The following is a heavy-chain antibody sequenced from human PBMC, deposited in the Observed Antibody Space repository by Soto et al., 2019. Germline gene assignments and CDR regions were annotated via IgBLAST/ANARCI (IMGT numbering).Heavy chain of an antibody. Sequence: SETLSLTCAVSSGSISSSNWWSWVRQPPGKGLEWIGEIYHSGSTNYNPSLKSRVTISVDKSKNQFSLKLSSVTAADTAVYYCARLPEPFAGLDYWGQGTLVTVSS. CDR3: ARLPEPFAGLDY. D-gene: IGHD1-26*01. J-gene: IGHJ4*02. CDR1: SGSISSSNW. V-gene: IGHV4-4*02. CDR2: IYHSGST.